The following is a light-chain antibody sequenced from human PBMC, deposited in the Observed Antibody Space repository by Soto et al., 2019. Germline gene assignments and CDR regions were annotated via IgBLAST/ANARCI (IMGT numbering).Light chain of an antibody. V-gene: IGLV2-11*01. CDR3: CSYAGNYTYV. J-gene: IGLJ1*01. CDR2: DVS. CDR1: SSDVGGYNY. Sequence: QSVLTQPRSVSGSPGQSVTISCTGTSSDVGGYNYVSWYQQHPGKAPKLMIYDVSKRPSGVPDRFSGSKSGNTASLTISGLQAEDEADYYCCSYAGNYTYVFGTGTQLTVL.